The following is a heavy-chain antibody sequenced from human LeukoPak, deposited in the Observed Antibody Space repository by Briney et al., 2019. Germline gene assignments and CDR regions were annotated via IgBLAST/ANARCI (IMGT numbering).Heavy chain of an antibody. CDR1: GYSISSGYY. CDR2: IYHSGST. CDR3: ASTVVVVPAASPGVHYYYMDV. V-gene: IGHV4-38-2*01. J-gene: IGHJ6*03. Sequence: SETLSLTCAVSGYSISSGYYWGWIRPPPGKGLEWIGSIYHSGSTYYNPSLKSRVTISVDTSKNQFSLKLSSVTAADTAVYYCASTVVVVPAASPGVHYYYMDVWGKGTTVTVSS. D-gene: IGHD2-2*01.